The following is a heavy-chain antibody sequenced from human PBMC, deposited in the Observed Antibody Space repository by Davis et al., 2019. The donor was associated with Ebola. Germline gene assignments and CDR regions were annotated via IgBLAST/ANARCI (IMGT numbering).Heavy chain of an antibody. D-gene: IGHD2-15*01. Sequence: PGGSLRLSCAASGFTFSSYAMSWVRQAPGKGLEWVSSISSSSYIYYADSVKGRFTISRDNAKNSLYLQMNSLRAEDTAVYYCARDPGYCSGGSCYSLGYYYYGMDVWGQGTTVTVSS. CDR3: ARDPGYCSGGSCYSLGYYYYGMDV. CDR2: ISSSSYI. V-gene: IGHV3-21*01. J-gene: IGHJ6*02. CDR1: GFTFSSYA.